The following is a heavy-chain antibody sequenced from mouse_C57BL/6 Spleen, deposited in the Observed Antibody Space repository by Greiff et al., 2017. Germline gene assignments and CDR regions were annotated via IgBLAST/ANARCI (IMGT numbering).Heavy chain of an antibody. J-gene: IGHJ3*01. V-gene: IGHV5-4*01. CDR2: ISDGGSYT. D-gene: IGHD2-4*01. CDR3: AREDYDYDGWFAY. Sequence: EVQRVESGGGLVKPGGSLKLSCAASGFTFSSYAMSWVRQTPEKRLEWVANISDGGSYTYYPDNVKGRFTISRDNAKNNLYLQMSHLKSEDTAMYYCAREDYDYDGWFAYWGQGTLVTVSA. CDR1: GFTFSSYA.